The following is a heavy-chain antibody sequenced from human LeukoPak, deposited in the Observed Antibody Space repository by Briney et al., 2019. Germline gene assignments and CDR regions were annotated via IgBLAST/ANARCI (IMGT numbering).Heavy chain of an antibody. CDR1: GDSVSSNSAA. Sequence: SQTLSLTCAISGDSVSSNSAAWNWLRQSPSRGLEWLGRTYYRSKWYNDYAVSVESRITINPDTSKNQFSLQLNSVTPEDTAVYYCAREKHCSGGSCYDAFDIWGQGTMVTVSS. CDR3: AREKHCSGGSCYDAFDI. V-gene: IGHV6-1*01. CDR2: TYYRSKWYN. J-gene: IGHJ3*02. D-gene: IGHD2-15*01.